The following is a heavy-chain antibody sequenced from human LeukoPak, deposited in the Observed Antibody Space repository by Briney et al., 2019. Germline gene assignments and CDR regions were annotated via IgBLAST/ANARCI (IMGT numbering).Heavy chain of an antibody. V-gene: IGHV3-48*01. D-gene: IGHD2-15*01. Sequence: PGGSLRLSCAASGFTFSSYSMNWVRQAPGKGLEWVSYISSSSSTIYYADSVKGRFTISRDNAKNSLYLQMNSLRAEDTAVYYCARDLLKDYWGQGTLVTVSS. J-gene: IGHJ4*02. CDR2: ISSSSSTI. CDR1: GFTFSSYS. CDR3: ARDLLKDY.